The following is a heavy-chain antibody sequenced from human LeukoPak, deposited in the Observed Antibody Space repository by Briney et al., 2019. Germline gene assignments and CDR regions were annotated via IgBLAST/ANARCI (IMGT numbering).Heavy chain of an antibody. CDR3: GRGGAARPVY. V-gene: IGHV3-21*01. D-gene: IGHD6-6*01. CDR2: ISSSSSSI. Sequence: PGGSLRLSCAASGFTFSSYSMNWVRQAPGKGLEWVSYISSSSSSISYADSVKGRFTISRDNAEKSLHLQMNSLRAEDTAVYYCGRGGAARPVYWGQGPLVTVSS. CDR1: GFTFSSYS. J-gene: IGHJ4*02.